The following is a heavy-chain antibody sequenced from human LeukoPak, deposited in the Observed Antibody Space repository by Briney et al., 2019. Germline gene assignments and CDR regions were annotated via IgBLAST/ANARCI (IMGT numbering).Heavy chain of an antibody. CDR2: INCHSGGT. CDR3: ARVTMIVVVITQASGSNWFDP. Sequence: ASVKVSCKTSGYTLTAYYIHWVRQAPGQGLEWMGWINCHSGGTKYAQKLQGRVTMTRDASTGTAYMELSSLRSDDTAVYYCARVTMIVVVITQASGSNWFDPWGQGTLVTVSS. CDR1: GYTLTAYY. D-gene: IGHD3-22*01. J-gene: IGHJ5*02. V-gene: IGHV1-2*02.